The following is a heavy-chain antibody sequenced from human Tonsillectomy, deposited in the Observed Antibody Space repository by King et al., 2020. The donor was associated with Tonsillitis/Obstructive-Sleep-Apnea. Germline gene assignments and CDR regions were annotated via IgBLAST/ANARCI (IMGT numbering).Heavy chain of an antibody. CDR2: ISSSSSYI. D-gene: IGHD2-2*01. V-gene: IGHV3-21*01. Sequence: VQLVESGGGLVKPGGSLRLSCAASGFTFSSYSMNWVRQAPGKGLEWVSSISSSSSYIYYADSVKGRFTISRDNAKNSLYLQMNSLRAEDTAVYYCERVPVIVVVPAADWYFDLWGRGTLVTVSS. CDR3: ERVPVIVVVPAADWYFDL. CDR1: GFTFSSYS. J-gene: IGHJ2*01.